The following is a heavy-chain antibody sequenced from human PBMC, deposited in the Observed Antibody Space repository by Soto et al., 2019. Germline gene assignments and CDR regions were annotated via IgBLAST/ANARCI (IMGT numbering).Heavy chain of an antibody. D-gene: IGHD3-22*01. Sequence: SETLSLTCTVSGGSISSGGYYWSWIRQHPGKGLEWIGYIYYSGSAYYNPSLKGRVTISVDTSKNQFSLKLSSVTAADTAVYYCASSDYYDSSGYSYSIDYWGQGTLVTVSS. CDR3: ASSDYYDSSGYSYSIDY. CDR1: GGSISSGGYY. J-gene: IGHJ4*02. V-gene: IGHV4-31*03. CDR2: IYYSGSA.